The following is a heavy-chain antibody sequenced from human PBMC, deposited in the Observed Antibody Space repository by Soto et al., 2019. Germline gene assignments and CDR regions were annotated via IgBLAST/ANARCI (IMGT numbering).Heavy chain of an antibody. CDR2: VIPFFGST. V-gene: IGHV1-69*12. Sequence: QVQLVQSGAEVKQPGSSVIVSCKASGGTFTSYAISWVRQAPGQGLEWMGGVIPFFGSTNYAQKFQGRVTITADDSTSRAYMELSSLRSEDTALYYCARGQPPTQDYWYFDLWGRGTLVTVSS. CDR1: GGTFTSYA. CDR3: ARGQPPTQDYWYFDL. D-gene: IGHD2-15*01. J-gene: IGHJ2*01.